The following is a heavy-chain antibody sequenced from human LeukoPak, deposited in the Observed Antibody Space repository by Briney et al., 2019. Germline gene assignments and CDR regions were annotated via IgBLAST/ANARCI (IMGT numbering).Heavy chain of an antibody. CDR1: GGSISSSSYY. CDR3: ASLIAAAPFDY. J-gene: IGHJ4*02. V-gene: IGHV4-39*01. D-gene: IGHD6-13*01. Sequence: PSETLSLTCTVSGGSISSSSYYWGWIRQPPGKGLEWIGSIYYSGSTYSNPSLKSRVTISVDTSKNQFPLKLSSVTAADTAVYYCASLIAAAPFDYWGQGTLVTVSS. CDR2: IYYSGST.